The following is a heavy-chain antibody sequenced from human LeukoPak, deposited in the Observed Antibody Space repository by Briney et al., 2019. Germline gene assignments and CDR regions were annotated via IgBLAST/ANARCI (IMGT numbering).Heavy chain of an antibody. D-gene: IGHD6-13*01. Sequence: SETLSLTCTVSGGSLSSYFWSWVRQPPGKGLEWIAYIYYSGSTNYNPSLKSRVTISVDTSKNQFSLKLSSVTAADTAVYYCARQPSSWFTSFDSWGQGTLVTVSS. V-gene: IGHV4-59*01. CDR2: IYYSGST. J-gene: IGHJ4*02. CDR3: ARQPSSWFTSFDS. CDR1: GGSLSSYF.